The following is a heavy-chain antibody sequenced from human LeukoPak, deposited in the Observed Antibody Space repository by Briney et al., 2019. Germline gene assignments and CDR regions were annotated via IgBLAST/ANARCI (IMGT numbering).Heavy chain of an antibody. D-gene: IGHD2-8*01. CDR2: INPNSGGT. J-gene: IGHJ4*02. V-gene: IGHV1-2*02. CDR3: ARDDCTNGVCSIDY. CDR1: GYTFTGYY. Sequence: ASVKASCKASGYTFTGYYMHWVRQAPGQGLEWMGWINPNSGGTNYAQKFQGRATMTRDTSISTAYMELSRLRSDDTAVYYCARDDCTNGVCSIDYWGQGTLVTVSS.